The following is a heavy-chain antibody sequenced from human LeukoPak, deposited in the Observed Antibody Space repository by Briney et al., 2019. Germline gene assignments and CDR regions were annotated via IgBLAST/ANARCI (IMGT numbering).Heavy chain of an antibody. V-gene: IGHV4-59*01. J-gene: IGHJ3*02. CDR3: ARETRLHSGSYSNDAFDI. D-gene: IGHD1-26*01. Sequence: SETLSLTCTVSGGSISSYYWSWIRQPPGKGLEWIGYIYYSGSTNYNPSLKSRVTISLDTSKNQFSLRLSSVTAADTAVYYCARETRLHSGSYSNDAFDIWGQGTMVTVSS. CDR1: GGSISSYY. CDR2: IYYSGST.